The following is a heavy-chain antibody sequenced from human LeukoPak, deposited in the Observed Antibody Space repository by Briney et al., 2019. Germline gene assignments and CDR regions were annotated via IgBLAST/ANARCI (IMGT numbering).Heavy chain of an antibody. Sequence: SETLSLTCTVSGGSINSSSYFWGWIRQPPGKGLEWIGRIYYSGSTYYCPSLKSRVTISVDTSKNQFSLKLSSVTAADTAVYYCARVRIVVVPAAAGTWFDPWGQGTLVTVSS. CDR3: ARVRIVVVPAAAGTWFDP. CDR1: GGSINSSSYF. CDR2: IYYSGST. J-gene: IGHJ5*02. D-gene: IGHD2-2*01. V-gene: IGHV4-39*07.